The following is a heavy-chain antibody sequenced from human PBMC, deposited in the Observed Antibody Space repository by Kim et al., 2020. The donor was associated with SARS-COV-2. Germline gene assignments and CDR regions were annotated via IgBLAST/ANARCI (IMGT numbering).Heavy chain of an antibody. Sequence: GGSLRLSCAASGFTFSSYGMHWVRQAPGKGLEWVAVIWYDGSNKYYADSVKGRITISRDNSKNTLYLQMNSLRAEDTALYYCARGTGVGNTPTACDSWG. CDR3: ARGTGVGNTPTACDS. J-gene: IGHJ3*02. D-gene: IGHD2-15*01. V-gene: IGHV3-33*01. CDR2: IWYDGSNK. CDR1: GFTFSSYG.